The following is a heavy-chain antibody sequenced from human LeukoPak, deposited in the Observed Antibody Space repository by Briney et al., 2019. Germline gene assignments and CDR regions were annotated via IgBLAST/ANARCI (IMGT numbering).Heavy chain of an antibody. Sequence: GGSLRLSCAASGFTFSSYSMDWVRQAPGKGLEWVSSISSSSSYIYYADSVKGRFTISRDNVKNSLYLQMNSLRAENTTVYYCARIRNYYDSSGSFEHFDYWGQGTLVTVSS. V-gene: IGHV3-21*01. CDR3: ARIRNYYDSSGSFEHFDY. CDR1: GFTFSSYS. J-gene: IGHJ4*02. CDR2: ISSSSSYI. D-gene: IGHD3-22*01.